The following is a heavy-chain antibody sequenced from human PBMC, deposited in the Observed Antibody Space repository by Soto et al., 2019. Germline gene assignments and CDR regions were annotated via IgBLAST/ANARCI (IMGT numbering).Heavy chain of an antibody. J-gene: IGHJ4*02. V-gene: IGHV4-34*01. CDR2: INHSGST. D-gene: IGHD3-10*01. Sequence: NPSETLSLTCAVYGGSFSGYYWSWIRQPPGKGLEWIGEINHSGSTNYNPSLKSRVTISVDTSKNQFSLKLSSVTAADTAVYYCARGGTMVRGVRRPLDYWGQGTLVTVSS. CDR1: GGSFSGYY. CDR3: ARGGTMVRGVRRPLDY.